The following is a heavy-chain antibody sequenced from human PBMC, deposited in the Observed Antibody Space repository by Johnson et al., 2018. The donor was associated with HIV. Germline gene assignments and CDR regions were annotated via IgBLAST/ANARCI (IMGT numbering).Heavy chain of an antibody. Sequence: VQLLESGGGLVQPGGSLRLSCAASGFTFSSYWMSWVRQAPGKGLEWVANIKQDGSEKYYVDSVKGRFTISRDNAKNSLYLQMNSLRAEDTAVYYCASAKSGSFDAFDIWGQGTMVTVSS. CDR2: IKQDGSEK. D-gene: IGHD1-26*01. CDR3: ASAKSGSFDAFDI. J-gene: IGHJ3*02. CDR1: GFTFSSYW. V-gene: IGHV3-7*02.